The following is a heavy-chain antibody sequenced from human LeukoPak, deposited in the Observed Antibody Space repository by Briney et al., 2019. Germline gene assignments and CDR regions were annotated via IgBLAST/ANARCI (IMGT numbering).Heavy chain of an antibody. CDR3: ARHGAYDSSGRTPPRYFDY. J-gene: IGHJ4*02. CDR1: GGSISTSNYY. D-gene: IGHD3-22*01. CDR2: IFYSGST. Sequence: SETLSLTCTVSGGSISTSNYYWGWIRQPPGKGLEWIGNIFYSGSTYYNPSLKSRVTISVDTSKNQFSLKLSSVTAADTAVYYCARHGAYDSSGRTPPRYFDYWGQGTLVTVSS. V-gene: IGHV4-39*01.